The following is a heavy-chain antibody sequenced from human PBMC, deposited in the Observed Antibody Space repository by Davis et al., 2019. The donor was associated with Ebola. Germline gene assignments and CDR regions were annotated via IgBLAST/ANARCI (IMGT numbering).Heavy chain of an antibody. D-gene: IGHD5-12*01. V-gene: IGHV3-15*01. CDR3: NTGTRNKVDRGY. CDR2: IKSKTDGGTI. Sequence: GGSLRLSCSASGFTFSNYGMSWVRQAPGKGLEWVGRIKSKTDGGTIDYAAPVKGRFTISRDDSKNTLYLQMNSLKTEDTALYYCNTGTRNKVDRGYWGQGTLVTVSS. CDR1: GFTFSNYG. J-gene: IGHJ4*02.